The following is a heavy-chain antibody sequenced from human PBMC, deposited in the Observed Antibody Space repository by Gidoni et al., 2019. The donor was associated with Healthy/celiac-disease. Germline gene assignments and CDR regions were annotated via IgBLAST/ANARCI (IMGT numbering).Heavy chain of an antibody. Sequence: QVQRVRSGAEVKKPGASVKVSCKVSGYSLTELSMHWVRQAPGKGLEWMGGFDPEDGETIYAQKFQGRVTMTEDTSTDTAYMELSSLRSEDTAVYYCATATYYYGSGSYTIIPRHMDVWGQGTTVTVSS. CDR3: ATATYYYGSGSYTIIPRHMDV. D-gene: IGHD3-10*01. V-gene: IGHV1-24*01. CDR2: FDPEDGET. CDR1: GYSLTELS. J-gene: IGHJ6*02.